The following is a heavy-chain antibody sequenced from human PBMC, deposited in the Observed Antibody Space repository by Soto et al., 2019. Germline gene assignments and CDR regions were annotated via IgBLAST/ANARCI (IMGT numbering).Heavy chain of an antibody. CDR1: GFTFSDYY. D-gene: IGHD3-10*01. J-gene: IGHJ6*03. Sequence: GESLKISCAASGFTFSDYYMSWIRQAPGKGLEWVSYISSSGSTIYYADSVKGRFTISRDNAKNPLYLQMNSLRAEDTAVYYCARDRRDDYYYYYYMDVWGKGTTVTVSS. CDR3: ARDRRDDYYYYYYMDV. V-gene: IGHV3-11*01. CDR2: ISSSGSTI.